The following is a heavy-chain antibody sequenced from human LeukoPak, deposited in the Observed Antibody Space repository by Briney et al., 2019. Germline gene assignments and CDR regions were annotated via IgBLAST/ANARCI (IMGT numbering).Heavy chain of an antibody. CDR2: IYYSGST. CDR1: GDSISSGDYY. Sequence: PSETLSLTCTVSGDSISSGDYYWSWIRQPPGKGLEWIGNIYYSGSTYYNPSLKSRVTISVDKSNNQFSLKLSSVTAADTAVYYCAKDQQLPRGYFDYWGQGTLVTVSS. J-gene: IGHJ4*02. D-gene: IGHD6-13*01. CDR3: AKDQQLPRGYFDY. V-gene: IGHV4-30-4*08.